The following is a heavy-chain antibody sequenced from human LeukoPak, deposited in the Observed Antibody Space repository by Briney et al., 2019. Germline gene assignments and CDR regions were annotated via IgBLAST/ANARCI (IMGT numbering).Heavy chain of an antibody. V-gene: IGHV4-4*09. CDR3: ARFTYTTRPSDV. CDR2: IYSSGST. J-gene: IGHJ6*04. CDR1: GGSISGYY. D-gene: IGHD3-16*01. Sequence: SETLSLTCSVSGGSISGYYWSWIRQPPGQTLEWIGYIYSSGSTNYNPSLQSRVTMSVDTSMNQFSLRLSSATAADTAVCYCARFTYTTRPSDVWGKGTTVTVSS.